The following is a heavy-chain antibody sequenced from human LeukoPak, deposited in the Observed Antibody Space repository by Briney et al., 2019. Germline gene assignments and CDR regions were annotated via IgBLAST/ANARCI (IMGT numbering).Heavy chain of an antibody. CDR1: GGSISSFY. V-gene: IGHV4-4*07. Sequence: SETLSLTCTVSGGSISSFYWSWIRQPAGKGLEWIGRVHTSGSTNYNPSLKSRVTMSVDTSKNQFSLRLSSVTAADTAVYYCARVFPAGYYDSSGYLDYWGQGTLVTVSS. D-gene: IGHD3-22*01. J-gene: IGHJ4*02. CDR2: VHTSGST. CDR3: ARVFPAGYYDSSGYLDY.